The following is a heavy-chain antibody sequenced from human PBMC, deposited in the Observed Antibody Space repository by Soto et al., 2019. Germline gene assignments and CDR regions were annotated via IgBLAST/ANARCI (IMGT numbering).Heavy chain of an antibody. CDR3: ARVGRYIHPNAFDI. CDR2: ISTTSSII. Sequence: EVKLVESGGGLVQPGGSLRLSCAAVGFTFSNYDINWVRQAPGKGLDWISYISTTSSIIYYADSVKGRFTISRDNAKNSLYLQMNSLRDDDSALYYCARVGRYIHPNAFDIWGQGTMVTVSP. CDR1: GFTFSNYD. J-gene: IGHJ3*02. D-gene: IGHD1-26*01. V-gene: IGHV3-48*02.